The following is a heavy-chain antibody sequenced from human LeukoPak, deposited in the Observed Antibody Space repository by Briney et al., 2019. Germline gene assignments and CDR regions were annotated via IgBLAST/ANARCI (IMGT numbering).Heavy chain of an antibody. D-gene: IGHD1-20*01. V-gene: IGHV3-73*01. J-gene: IGHJ6*03. Sequence: GGSLRLSCAASGFTFSGSAMHWVRQASGKGLEWVGRIRSKANSYATAYAASVKGRFTISRDDSKNTAYLQMNSLKTEDTAVYYCTSHSYNWNEHYYYYYYMDVWGKGTTVTISS. CDR2: IRSKANSYAT. CDR1: GFTFSGSA. CDR3: TSHSYNWNEHYYYYYYMDV.